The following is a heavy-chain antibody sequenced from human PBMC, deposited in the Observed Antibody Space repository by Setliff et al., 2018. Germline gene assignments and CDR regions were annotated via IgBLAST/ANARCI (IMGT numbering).Heavy chain of an antibody. D-gene: IGHD5-12*01. CDR2: ISAYNGNT. CDR1: GYTFTSYG. J-gene: IGHJ6*02. V-gene: IGHV1-18*01. Sequence: ASVKVSCKASGYTFTSYGISWVRQAPGQGLEWMGWISAYNGNTNYGPNFQGWVTMTRDTSTSTVYMELSSLRSEDTAVYYCAREATIRGYYYYYYGMDVWGQGTTVTVSS. CDR3: AREATIRGYYYYYYGMDV.